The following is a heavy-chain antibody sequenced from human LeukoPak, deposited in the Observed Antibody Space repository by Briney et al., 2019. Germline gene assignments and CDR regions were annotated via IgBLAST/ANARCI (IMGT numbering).Heavy chain of an antibody. Sequence: GRSLRLSCAASGSTFSSNEMNCVRQAPGKGLEWVAVISYDGSNKYYADSVKGRFTISRDNSKNTLYLQMNSLRAEDTAVYYCAKGYSYSDYWGQGTLVTVSS. CDR1: GSTFSSNE. CDR3: AKGYSYSDY. J-gene: IGHJ4*02. D-gene: IGHD5-18*01. CDR2: ISYDGSNK. V-gene: IGHV3-30-3*01.